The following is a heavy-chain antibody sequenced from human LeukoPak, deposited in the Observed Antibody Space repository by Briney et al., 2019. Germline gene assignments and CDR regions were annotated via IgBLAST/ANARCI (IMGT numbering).Heavy chain of an antibody. CDR3: ATGFAGIPYDAFDI. D-gene: IGHD1-1*01. CDR1: GYTLTELS. V-gene: IGHV1-24*01. CDR2: FDPEDGET. J-gene: IGHJ3*02. Sequence: GASVKVSCKVSGYTLTELSMHWVRQAPGKGLEWMGGFDPEDGETIYAQKFQGRVTMTEDTSTDTAYMELSSLRSEDTAVYYCATGFAGIPYDAFDIWGQGTMVTVSS.